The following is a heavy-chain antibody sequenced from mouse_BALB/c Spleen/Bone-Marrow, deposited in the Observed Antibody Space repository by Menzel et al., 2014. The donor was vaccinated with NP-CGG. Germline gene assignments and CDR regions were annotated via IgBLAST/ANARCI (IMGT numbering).Heavy chain of an antibody. D-gene: IGHD1-3*01. J-gene: IGHJ4*01. V-gene: IGHV2-9*02. CDR3: ARDPLCDNYDAMDY. Sequence: VKLVESGPGLVAPSQSLSITCTVSEFSLTSYGVHWVRQPPGKGLEWLGVIRTGGSTNYNSALMSRLSISKDNSKSRVFLKINSLQTDDTAMYYSARDPLCDNYDAMDYWGQGTSVTVSS. CDR2: IRTGGST. CDR1: EFSLTSYG.